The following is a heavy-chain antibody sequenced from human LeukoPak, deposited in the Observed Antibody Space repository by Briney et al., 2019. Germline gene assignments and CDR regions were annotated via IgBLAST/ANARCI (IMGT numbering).Heavy chain of an antibody. J-gene: IGHJ5*02. CDR2: ISYDGSNK. Sequence: SLRLSCAASGFTFSSYGMHWVRQAPGKGLEWVAVISYDGSNKYYADSVKGRFTISRDNSKNTLYLQMNSLRAEDTAVYYCAKEGTPYGDYGRWFDPWGQGTLVTVSS. CDR1: GFTFSSYG. CDR3: AKEGTPYGDYGRWFDP. D-gene: IGHD4-17*01. V-gene: IGHV3-30*18.